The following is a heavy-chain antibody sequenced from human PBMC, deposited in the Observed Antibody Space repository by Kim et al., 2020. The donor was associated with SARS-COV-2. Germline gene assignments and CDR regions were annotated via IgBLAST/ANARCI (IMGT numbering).Heavy chain of an antibody. CDR3: AKLVSGAYCGGDCYSHYFDY. D-gene: IGHD2-21*02. Sequence: RFTISRDNSKNTLYLQMNSLRAEDTAVYYCAKLVSGAYCGGDCYSHYFDYWGQGTLVTVSS. J-gene: IGHJ4*02. V-gene: IGHV3-23*01.